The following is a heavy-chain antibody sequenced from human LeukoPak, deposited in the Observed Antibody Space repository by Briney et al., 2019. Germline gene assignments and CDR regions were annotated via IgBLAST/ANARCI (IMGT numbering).Heavy chain of an antibody. Sequence: GGSLRLSCAASGFTFSSYWMHWVRQAPGKGLVWVSRINNDGSSTSYADSVKGRFTISRDNAKNSLYLQMNSLRAEDTAVYYCAREGDSSSQLYGFDYWGQGTLVTVSS. J-gene: IGHJ4*02. CDR3: AREGDSSSQLYGFDY. CDR2: INNDGSST. D-gene: IGHD6-13*01. CDR1: GFTFSSYW. V-gene: IGHV3-74*01.